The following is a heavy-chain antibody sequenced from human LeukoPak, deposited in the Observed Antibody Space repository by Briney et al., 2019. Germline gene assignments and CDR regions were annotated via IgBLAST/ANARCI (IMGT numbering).Heavy chain of an antibody. D-gene: IGHD6-19*01. Sequence: SQTLSLTCAISGDSVSSNSAAWNWIRQSPSRGLEWLGRTYYRSKWYNDYAVSVKSRITINPDTSKNQFSLQLNSVTPEDTAVYYCARAGAVAGRRDNWFDPWGQGTLVTVSS. J-gene: IGHJ5*02. CDR2: TYYRSKWYN. V-gene: IGHV6-1*01. CDR1: GDSVSSNSAA. CDR3: ARAGAVAGRRDNWFDP.